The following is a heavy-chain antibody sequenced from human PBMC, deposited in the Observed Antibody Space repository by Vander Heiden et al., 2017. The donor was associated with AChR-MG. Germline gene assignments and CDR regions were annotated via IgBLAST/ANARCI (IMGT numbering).Heavy chain of an antibody. V-gene: IGHV3-48*03. CDR1: GFTFSSYE. CDR2: SSSSGSTI. Sequence: EVQLVESGGGLVQPGGSLRLSCAASGFTFSSYEMNWVRQAPGKGLEWVSYSSSSGSTIYYADSVKGRFTISRDNAKNSLYLQMNSLRAEDTAVYYCARRPDDFWSGYYGNLDYWGQGTLVTVSS. J-gene: IGHJ4*02. CDR3: ARRPDDFWSGYYGNLDY. D-gene: IGHD3-3*01.